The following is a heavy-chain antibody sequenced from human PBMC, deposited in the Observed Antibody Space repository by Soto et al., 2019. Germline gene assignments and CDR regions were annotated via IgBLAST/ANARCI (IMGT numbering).Heavy chain of an antibody. J-gene: IGHJ4*01. CDR2: ISGSGTST. D-gene: IGHD2-21*02. CDR1: GFSFSNSA. Sequence: GGSLRLSCEASGFSFSNSARTWVRQAPGKGLEWVSGISGSGTSTYYADSVKGRFTISRDNFKNTLYLQMNSLRAEDTAVYYCAKDPFNREVVVTADYWGHGTLVTVSS. V-gene: IGHV3-23*01. CDR3: AKDPFNREVVVTADY.